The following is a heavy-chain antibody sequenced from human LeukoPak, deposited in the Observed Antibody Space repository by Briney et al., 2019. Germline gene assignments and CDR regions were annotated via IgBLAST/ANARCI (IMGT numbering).Heavy chain of an antibody. CDR1: GYSFTSYW. V-gene: IGHV5-51*01. CDR2: IYPGNSDT. D-gene: IGHD3-22*01. CDR3: ARPYDSSGYWGGFDC. J-gene: IGHJ4*02. Sequence: GESLKISCKGSGYSFTSYWIGWVRQMPGKGLERMGIIYPGNSDTKYSPSFQGQVTISADKSIDTAYLQWSSLKASDTAMYYCARPYDSSGYWGGFDCWGQGTLVTVSS.